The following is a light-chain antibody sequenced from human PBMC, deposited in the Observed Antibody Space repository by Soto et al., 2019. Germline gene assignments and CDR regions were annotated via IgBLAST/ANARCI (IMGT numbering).Light chain of an antibody. Sequence: QSALTQPPSASGSPGQSGTISCTGTSSDVVANNYVSWYQRHPGKAPKLMIYEVTKRPSGVPDRFSGSKSGNTASLTVSGLQDEDVADYYCSSYADSTSVMFGGGTELTAL. CDR2: EVT. V-gene: IGLV2-8*01. CDR3: SSYADSTSVM. CDR1: SSDVVANNY. J-gene: IGLJ3*02.